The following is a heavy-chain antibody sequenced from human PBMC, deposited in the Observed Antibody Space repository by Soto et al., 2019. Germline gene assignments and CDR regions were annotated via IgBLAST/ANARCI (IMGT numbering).Heavy chain of an antibody. D-gene: IGHD5-12*01. J-gene: IGHJ4*02. Sequence: EVHLLESGGGLVQPGGSLRLSCAASGFTFNSYAMSWVRQAPGKGLQWVSTISGSGGTTYYADSVKGRFSISRDNSKNTVYLQMCSLRAEDTAVYYCARGYSGYENWGQGTLVTVSS. CDR2: ISGSGGTT. CDR3: ARGYSGYEN. V-gene: IGHV3-23*01. CDR1: GFTFNSYA.